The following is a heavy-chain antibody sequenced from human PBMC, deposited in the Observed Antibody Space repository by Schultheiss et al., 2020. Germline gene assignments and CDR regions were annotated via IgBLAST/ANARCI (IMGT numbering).Heavy chain of an antibody. J-gene: IGHJ4*02. Sequence: GESLKISCAASGFTFRTYGMAWVRQAPGKGLEWVSAISGSAGYTYYADSVKGRFTISRDNSKNTLYLQMNSLRAEDTAVYYCARMENYYDSSGFFPFDYWGQGTLVTVSS. CDR2: ISGSAGYT. CDR3: ARMENYYDSSGFFPFDY. D-gene: IGHD3-22*01. CDR1: GFTFRTYG. V-gene: IGHV3-23*01.